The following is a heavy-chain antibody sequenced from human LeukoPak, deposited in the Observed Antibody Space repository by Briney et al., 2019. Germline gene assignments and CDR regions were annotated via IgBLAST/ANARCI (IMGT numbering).Heavy chain of an antibody. J-gene: IGHJ3*02. CDR2: INHSGST. CDR1: GGSFGGYY. Sequence: SETLSLTCAVYGGSFGGYYWSWIRQPPGKGLEWIGEINHSGSTNYNPSLKSRVTISVDTSKNQFSLKLSSVTAADTAVYYCASPHCRGGSCYRYYDAFDIWGQGTMVTVSS. CDR3: ASPHCRGGSCYRYYDAFDI. D-gene: IGHD2-15*01. V-gene: IGHV4-34*01.